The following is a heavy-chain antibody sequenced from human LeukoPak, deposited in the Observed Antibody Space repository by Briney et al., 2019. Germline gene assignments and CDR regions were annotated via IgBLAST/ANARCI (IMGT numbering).Heavy chain of an antibody. J-gene: IGHJ4*02. CDR3: ARDLSGIAVAGKLDY. V-gene: IGHV1-2*04. CDR1: GYTFTGYY. CDR2: INPNSGGT. D-gene: IGHD6-19*01. Sequence: ASVKFTCKASGYTFTGYYMHWVRQAPGQGLEWMGWINPNSGGTNYAQKFQGWVTMTRDTSISTAYMELSRLRSDDTAVYYCARDLSGIAVAGKLDYWGQGTLVTVSS.